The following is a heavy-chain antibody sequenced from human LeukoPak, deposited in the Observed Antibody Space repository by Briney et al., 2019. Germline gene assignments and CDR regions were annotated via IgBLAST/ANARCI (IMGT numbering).Heavy chain of an antibody. CDR3: ARAIFGVVIGAFDI. CDR2: IIPIFGTA. CDR1: GGTFSSYA. J-gene: IGHJ3*02. V-gene: IGHV1-69*13. Sequence: ASVKVSCKXSGGTFSSYAISWVRQAPGQGLEWMGGIIPIFGTANYAQKFQGRVTITADESTSTAYMELSSLRSEDTAVYYCARAIFGVVIGAFDIWGQGTMVTVSS. D-gene: IGHD3-3*01.